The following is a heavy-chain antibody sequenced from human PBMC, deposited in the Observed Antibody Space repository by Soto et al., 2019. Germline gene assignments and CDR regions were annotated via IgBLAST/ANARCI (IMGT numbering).Heavy chain of an antibody. CDR2: IIPIFGTA. Sequence: SVKVSCKASGGTFSSYAISWVRQAPGQGLEWMGGIIPIFGTANYAQKFQGRVTITADEPTSTAYMELSSLRSEDTGVYYCARDTIAAAGDSNWFDPWGQGTLVTVSS. V-gene: IGHV1-69*13. J-gene: IGHJ5*02. CDR1: GGTFSSYA. CDR3: ARDTIAAAGDSNWFDP. D-gene: IGHD6-13*01.